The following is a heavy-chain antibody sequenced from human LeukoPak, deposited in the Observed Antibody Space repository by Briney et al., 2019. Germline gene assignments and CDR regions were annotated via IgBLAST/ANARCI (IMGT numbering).Heavy chain of an antibody. V-gene: IGHV4-39*07. Sequence: SETLSLTCTVSGGSISSSSYYWGWIRQPPGKGLEWIGSIYYSGSTYYNPSLKSRVTISVDTSKNQFSLKLSSVTAADTAVYYCARAVILPIAVAGSFDYWGQGTLVTVSS. D-gene: IGHD6-19*01. CDR1: GGSISSSSYY. J-gene: IGHJ4*02. CDR3: ARAVILPIAVAGSFDY. CDR2: IYYSGST.